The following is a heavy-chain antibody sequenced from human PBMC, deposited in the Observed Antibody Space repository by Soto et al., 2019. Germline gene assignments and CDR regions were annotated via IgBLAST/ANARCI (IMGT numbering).Heavy chain of an antibody. J-gene: IGHJ4*02. CDR1: GYTFTNFG. V-gene: IGHV1-18*01. CDR3: GRGGTPIEY. CDR2: ISAYNGNT. D-gene: IGHD3-16*01. Sequence: QVQLVQSGAEVKKPGASVKVSCKASGYTFTNFGISWVRQAPGQGREWMGWISAYNGNTNYAQKFQGRVTMTTDTTTRTAYMEVRSVRFDGTAVYYCGRGGTPIEYWGQGTRVTVSS.